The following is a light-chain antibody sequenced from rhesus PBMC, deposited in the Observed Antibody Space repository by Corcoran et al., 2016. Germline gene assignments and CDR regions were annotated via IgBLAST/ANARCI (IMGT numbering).Light chain of an antibody. CDR1: ESVGSY. CDR3: QQYYDLFRT. J-gene: IGKJ1*01. CDR2: SAD. Sequence: EIVMTQSPATLSLSPGETATLSCRASESVGSYLAWYYQKPGQAPKLLVPSADFRATGIPDRFSGRGSRTEFALTISSLEAEDVGVYYCQQYYDLFRTFGQGTKVEIK. V-gene: IGKV3-40*03.